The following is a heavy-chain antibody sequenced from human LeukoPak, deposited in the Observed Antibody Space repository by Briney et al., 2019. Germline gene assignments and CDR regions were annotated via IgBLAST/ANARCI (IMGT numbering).Heavy chain of an antibody. D-gene: IGHD2-15*01. CDR2: ISGSGGST. V-gene: IGHV3-23*01. CDR3: AREISGGIVVVVAASDAFDI. Sequence: GGSLRLSCAASGFTFSSYAMSWVRQAPGKGLEWVSAISGSGGSTYYADSVKGRFTISRDNSKNTLYLQMNSLRAEDTAVYYCAREISGGIVVVVAASDAFDIWGQGTMVTVSS. J-gene: IGHJ3*02. CDR1: GFTFSSYA.